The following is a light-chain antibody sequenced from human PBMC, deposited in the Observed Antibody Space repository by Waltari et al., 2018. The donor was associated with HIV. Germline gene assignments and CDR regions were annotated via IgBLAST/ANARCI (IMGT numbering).Light chain of an antibody. J-gene: IGLJ1*01. V-gene: IGLV2-8*01. CDR1: SSDVGGYDY. CDR3: TSYAGSGEYV. Sequence: QSALTQPPSASGSPGQSVTISCTGTSSDVGGYDYVSWYQHHPGKVTRLIMYEGSKRSAGVPDRFSGFKSGNTASLTVSGLQAEDEADYYCTSYAGSGEYVFGTGTKVTVL. CDR2: EGS.